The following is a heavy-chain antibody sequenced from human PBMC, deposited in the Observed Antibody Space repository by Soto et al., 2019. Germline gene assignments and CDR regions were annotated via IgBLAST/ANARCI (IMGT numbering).Heavy chain of an antibody. CDR1: GFTFGDYE. Sequence: GGSLRLSCAASGFTFGDYEMSWIRQAAGKGPEWVSFLSGSGNTIYYADSVKGRFSISRDNAENSLYLQMESLRAEDTAMYYCASPRPLSLLRPGMGAFDIWGQGTMVTVSS. J-gene: IGHJ3*02. CDR2: LSGSGNTI. V-gene: IGHV3-11*01. D-gene: IGHD2-15*01. CDR3: ASPRPLSLLRPGMGAFDI.